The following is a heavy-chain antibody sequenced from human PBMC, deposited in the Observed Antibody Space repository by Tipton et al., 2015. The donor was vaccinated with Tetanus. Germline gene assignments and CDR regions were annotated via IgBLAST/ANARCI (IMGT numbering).Heavy chain of an antibody. V-gene: IGHV3-7*04. J-gene: IGHJ4*02. D-gene: IGHD2-21*01. CDR3: ARGTSRIVYYFDY. Sequence: GRFTISRDEAKNSLYLQMNSLRAEDTAVYYCARGTSRIVYYFDYWGQGTLVTVSS.